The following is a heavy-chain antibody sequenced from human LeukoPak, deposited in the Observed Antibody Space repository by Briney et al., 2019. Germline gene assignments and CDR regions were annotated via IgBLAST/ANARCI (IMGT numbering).Heavy chain of an antibody. D-gene: IGHD6-6*01. Sequence: SETLSLTCTVSGGSISSSSYYWGWIRQPPGKGLEWIGSIYYSGSTYYNPSLKSRVTISVDTSKNQFSLKLSSVTAADTAVYYCASLAEYSSSSGVSDNWFDPWGQGTLVTVS. CDR3: ASLAEYSSSSGVSDNWFDP. CDR2: IYYSGST. CDR1: GGSISSSSYY. J-gene: IGHJ5*02. V-gene: IGHV4-39*01.